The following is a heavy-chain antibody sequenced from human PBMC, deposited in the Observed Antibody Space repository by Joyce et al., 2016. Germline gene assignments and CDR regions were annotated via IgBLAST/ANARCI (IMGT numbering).Heavy chain of an antibody. Sequence: QAQLVQSGAEVKKPGSSVKVSCKASGGSFSSYAVTWVRQAPGQGREWMGGIIPTCGTPKYAQKCQDRVTSTEDESTDTAYVELRSLRSEDTAMYYCARDHVARRRPAAINLYNFNGMDVWGQGTTVTVSS. CDR1: GGSFSSYA. CDR3: ARDHVARRRPAAINLYNFNGMDV. CDR2: IIPTCGTP. D-gene: IGHD2-2*01. J-gene: IGHJ6*02. V-gene: IGHV1-69*01.